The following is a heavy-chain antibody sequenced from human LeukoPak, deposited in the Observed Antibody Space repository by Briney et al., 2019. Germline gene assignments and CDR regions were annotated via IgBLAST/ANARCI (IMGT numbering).Heavy chain of an antibody. V-gene: IGHV4-39*01. CDR3: ARLPDCGGDCYPGAYFDY. Sequence: SETLSLTCAVYGGSFSGYYWGWIRQPPGKGLEWIGSIYYSGSTYYNPSLKSRVTISVDTSKNQFSLKLSSVTAADTAVYYCARLPDCGGDCYPGAYFDYWGQGTLVTVSS. J-gene: IGHJ4*02. CDR2: IYYSGST. CDR1: GGSFSGYY. D-gene: IGHD2-21*02.